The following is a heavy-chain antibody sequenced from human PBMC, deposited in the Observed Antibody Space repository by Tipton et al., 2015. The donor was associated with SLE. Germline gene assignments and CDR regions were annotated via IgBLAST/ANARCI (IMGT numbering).Heavy chain of an antibody. CDR3: ARAGNSGYSSGWYDY. D-gene: IGHD6-19*01. V-gene: IGHV4-34*01. Sequence: TLSLTCAVYGGSFSGYYWSWIRQPPGKGLEWIGEINHSGSTNYNPSLKSRVTISVDTSKNQFSLKLSSVTAADTAVYYCARAGNSGYSSGWYDYWGQGTLVTVSS. CDR1: GGSFSGYY. J-gene: IGHJ4*02. CDR2: INHSGST.